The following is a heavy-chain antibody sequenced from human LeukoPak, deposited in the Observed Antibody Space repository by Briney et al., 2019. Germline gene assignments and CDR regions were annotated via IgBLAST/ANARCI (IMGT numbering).Heavy chain of an antibody. CDR3: ARGPIPYSSSPYYFDY. D-gene: IGHD6-13*01. CDR2: ISYDGSNK. V-gene: IGHV3-30*19. Sequence: GGSLRLSCAASGFTFSSYGMHWVRQAPGKGLEWVAVISYDGSNKYYADSVKGRFTISRDNSKNTLYLQMNSLRAEDTAVYYCARGPIPYSSSPYYFDYWGQGTLVTVSS. CDR1: GFTFSSYG. J-gene: IGHJ4*02.